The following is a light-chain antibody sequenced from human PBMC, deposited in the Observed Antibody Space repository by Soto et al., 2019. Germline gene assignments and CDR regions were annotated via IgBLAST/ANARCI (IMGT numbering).Light chain of an antibody. V-gene: IGKV1-5*01. Sequence: DVELTQCPSTLSASVGDRVTITCRASQSISSWLAWYQQKPGKAPKLLIYDASSLESGVPSRFSGSGSGTEFTLTISSLQPDDFATYYCQQYNSYRVAFGQGTKV. CDR3: QQYNSYRVA. CDR1: QSISSW. CDR2: DAS. J-gene: IGKJ1*01.